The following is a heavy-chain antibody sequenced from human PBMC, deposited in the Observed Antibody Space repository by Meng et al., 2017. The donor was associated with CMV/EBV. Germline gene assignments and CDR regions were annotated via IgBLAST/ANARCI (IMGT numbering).Heavy chain of an antibody. J-gene: IGHJ4*02. V-gene: IGHV1-2*02. CDR1: GYTFTGYY. CDR2: INPNSGGT. CDR3: ARDEGGYSAKTRYDY. D-gene: IGHD5-12*01. Sequence: ASVKVSCKASGYTFTGYYMHWVRQAPGQGLEWMGWINPNSGGTNYAQKFQGRVTMTRDTSISTAYMELSRLRSDDTAVYYCARDEGGYSAKTRYDYWGQGTLVTVSS.